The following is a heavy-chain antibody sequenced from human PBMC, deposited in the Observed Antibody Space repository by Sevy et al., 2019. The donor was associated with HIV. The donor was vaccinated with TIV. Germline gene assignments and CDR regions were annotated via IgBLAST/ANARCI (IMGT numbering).Heavy chain of an antibody. J-gene: IGHJ6*02. CDR2: VGPAGDT. CDR3: TRSGGYSDYGMDV. D-gene: IGHD5-12*01. Sequence: GESLKISCAASGFTFITYDMHWVRHVTGKDLEWVSGVGPAGDTFYPGSVKGRFTISRENAKNSLYLQMNNLRAGDTAVYYCTRSGGYSDYGMDVWGQGTTVTVSS. V-gene: IGHV3-13*01. CDR1: GFTFITYD.